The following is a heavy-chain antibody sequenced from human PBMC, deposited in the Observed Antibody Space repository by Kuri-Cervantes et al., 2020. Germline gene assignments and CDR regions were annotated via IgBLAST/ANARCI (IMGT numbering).Heavy chain of an antibody. CDR3: AKETAATTDY. Sequence: GESLKISCAASGFTLSNFAMHWVRQAPGKGLEWVATISSDRGNEHYADSVKGRFTISRDNAKNSLYLQMSSLRAEDTAVYYCAKETAATTDYWGQGTLVTVSS. CDR1: GFTLSNFA. J-gene: IGHJ4*02. D-gene: IGHD2-15*01. V-gene: IGHV3-30*18. CDR2: ISSDRGNE.